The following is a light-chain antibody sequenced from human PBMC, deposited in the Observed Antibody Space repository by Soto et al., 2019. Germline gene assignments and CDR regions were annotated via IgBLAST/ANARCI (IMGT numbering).Light chain of an antibody. CDR2: AAS. CDR3: QQANSFPLT. Sequence: DIQMTQSPSSESASIGDRVTITCRASQDISSRLAWYQQRPGKAPQLLLYAASSLQSGVPSRFSGSGSVTDFTLTISSLQPEDFATYYCQQANSFPLTFGPGTKVDIK. CDR1: QDISSR. J-gene: IGKJ3*01. V-gene: IGKV1-12*01.